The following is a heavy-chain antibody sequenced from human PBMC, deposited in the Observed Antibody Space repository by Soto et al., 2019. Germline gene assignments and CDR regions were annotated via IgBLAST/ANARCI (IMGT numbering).Heavy chain of an antibody. V-gene: IGHV1-18*01. D-gene: IGHD2-2*02. J-gene: IGHJ6*02. CDR2: ISAYNGNT. CDR1: DYTFTSYG. CDR3: AREGGIVVVPAATPNYYYYGMDV. Sequence: ASVKVSCKASDYTFTSYGISWVRQAPGQGLEWMGWISAYNGNTNYAQKLQGRVTMTTDTSTSTAYMELRSLRSDDTAVYYCAREGGIVVVPAATPNYYYYGMDVWGQGTTVTVSS.